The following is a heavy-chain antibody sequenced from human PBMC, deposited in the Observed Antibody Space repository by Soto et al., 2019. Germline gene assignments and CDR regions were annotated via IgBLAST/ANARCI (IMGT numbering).Heavy chain of an antibody. J-gene: IGHJ6*02. D-gene: IGHD2-21*02. CDR1: GGFINGFY. Sequence: SETLSLTCSVSGGFINGFYWNWIRQSPGKGLEWIGYIHSSGSTNYNPSLKSRVTMSVDTSKNQFSLNLSSVTAADTAVYYCTRDGDGRMTTNPYYYYGMDVWGPGITVTVSS. CDR2: IHSSGST. CDR3: TRDGDGRMTTNPYYYYGMDV. V-gene: IGHV4-59*01.